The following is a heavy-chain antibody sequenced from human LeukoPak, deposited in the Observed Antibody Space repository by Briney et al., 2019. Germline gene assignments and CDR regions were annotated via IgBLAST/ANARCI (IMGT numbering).Heavy chain of an antibody. V-gene: IGHV3-11*05. CDR1: GFTFSDYY. CDR2: ISSNSRYT. CDR3: ARGIHNSCDY. J-gene: IGHJ4*02. D-gene: IGHD6-6*01. Sequence: PGGSLRLSCAASGFTFSDYYMSWIRQAPGKGLERVSYISSNSRYTHYADSVKGRFSISRDSAKSSMYPQMDSLRAEDTAAYYCARGIHNSCDYWGQGALVTVSS.